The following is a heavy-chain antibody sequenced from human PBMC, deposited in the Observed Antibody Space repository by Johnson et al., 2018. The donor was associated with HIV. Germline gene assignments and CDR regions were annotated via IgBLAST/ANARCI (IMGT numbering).Heavy chain of an antibody. D-gene: IGHD6-13*01. CDR3: AGDGLQLAVNDAFDI. V-gene: IGHV3-30*04. CDR1: EFTFSSYA. CDR2: ISYDGSNK. Sequence: QVQLVESGGGVVQPGRSLKIYCAVSEFTFSSYAMHWVRQAPGKGLEWVSVISYDGSNKYYADSVKGRFPISRDNAKNSLYLQMNSLRAGETAVYYCAGDGLQLAVNDAFDIWGQGTMVTVS. J-gene: IGHJ3*02.